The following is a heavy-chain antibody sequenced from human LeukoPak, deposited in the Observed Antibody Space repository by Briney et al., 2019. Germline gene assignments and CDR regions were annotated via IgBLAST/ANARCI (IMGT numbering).Heavy chain of an antibody. J-gene: IGHJ6*02. CDR1: GFTFSSYW. CDR2: INSDGSST. D-gene: IGHD1-14*01. V-gene: IGHV3-74*01. CDR3: ATGQGHGMDV. Sequence: PGGSLRLSCAASGFTFSSYWMHWVRQAPRKGLVWVSRINSDGSSTSYADSVKGRFTISRDNAKNTLYLQMNSLRAEDTAVYYCATGQGHGMDVWGQGTTVTVSS.